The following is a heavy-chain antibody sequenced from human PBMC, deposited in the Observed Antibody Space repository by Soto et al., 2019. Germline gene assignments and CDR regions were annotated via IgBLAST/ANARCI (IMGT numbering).Heavy chain of an antibody. V-gene: IGHV3-9*01. CDR2: ISWNSGSI. CDR1: GFTFDDYA. CDR3: AKGYGSGSYYNKGAFDI. D-gene: IGHD3-10*01. Sequence: TGWSLRLSCAASGFTFDDYAMHWVRQATGKGLEWVSGISWNSGSIGYADSVKGRFTISRDNAKNSLYLQMNSLRAEDTALYYCAKGYGSGSYYNKGAFDIWGQGTMVTVS. J-gene: IGHJ3*02.